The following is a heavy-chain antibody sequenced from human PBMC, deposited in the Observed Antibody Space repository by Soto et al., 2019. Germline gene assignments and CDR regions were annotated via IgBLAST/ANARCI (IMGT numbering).Heavy chain of an antibody. J-gene: IGHJ4*02. CDR2: INRDGIST. D-gene: IGHD2-2*01. V-gene: IGHV3-74*01. CDR3: ARFPEAYCSTTICYGFDY. CDR1: GFTFSTYW. Sequence: EVQLVESGGGLVQPGGSLRLSCAASGFTFSTYWMYWVRQAPGEGLVWVSRINRDGISTSYADSVKGRFTISRDNAKNSLYLAMTGLRAEDTAVYFCARFPEAYCSTTICYGFDYWGQGTLVTVSS.